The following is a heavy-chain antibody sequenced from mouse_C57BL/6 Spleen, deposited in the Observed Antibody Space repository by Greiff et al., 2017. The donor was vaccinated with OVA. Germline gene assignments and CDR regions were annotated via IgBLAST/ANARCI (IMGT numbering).Heavy chain of an antibody. CDR3: ARGDYDEGYFDV. D-gene: IGHD2-4*01. V-gene: IGHV1-64*01. CDR2: IHPNSGST. J-gene: IGHJ1*03. CDR1: GYTFTSYW. Sequence: VKLQQPGAELVKPGASVKLSCKASGYTFTSYWMHWVKQRPGQGLEWIGMIHPNSGSTNYNEKFKSKATLTVDKSSSTAYMQLSSLTSEDSAVYYCARGDYDEGYFDVWGTGTTVTVSS.